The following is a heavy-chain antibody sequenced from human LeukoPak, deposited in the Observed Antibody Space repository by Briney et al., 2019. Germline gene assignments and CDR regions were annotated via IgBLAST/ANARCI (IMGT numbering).Heavy chain of an antibody. CDR3: ASSDILTGYFGY. Sequence: SETLSLTCTVSGGSISFYYWSWIRQPPGKGLEWIGYIYYSGSTNYNPSLKSRVTISVDTSKNQFSLKLSSVTAADTAVYYCASSDILTGYFGYWGQGTLVTVSS. D-gene: IGHD3-9*01. V-gene: IGHV4-59*01. J-gene: IGHJ4*02. CDR1: GGSISFYY. CDR2: IYYSGST.